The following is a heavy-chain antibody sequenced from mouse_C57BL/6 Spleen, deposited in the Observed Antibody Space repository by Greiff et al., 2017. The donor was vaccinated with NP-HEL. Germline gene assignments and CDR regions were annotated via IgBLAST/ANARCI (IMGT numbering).Heavy chain of an antibody. CDR1: GYTFTSYG. V-gene: IGHV1-81*01. CDR3: AREWEYGNYGY. Sequence: VQLQQSGAELARPGASVKLSCKASGYTFTSYGISWVKQRTGQGLEWIGEIHPRSGNTYYNEKFKGKATLTADKSSSTAYMELRSLTSEDSAVYFCAREWEYGNYGYWGQGTTLTVSS. CDR2: IHPRSGNT. J-gene: IGHJ2*01. D-gene: IGHD2-1*01.